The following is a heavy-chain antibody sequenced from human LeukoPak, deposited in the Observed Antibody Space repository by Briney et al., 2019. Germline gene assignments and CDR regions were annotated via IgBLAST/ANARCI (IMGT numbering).Heavy chain of an antibody. CDR3: TTDWVVRRYNDY. V-gene: IGHV3-15*01. J-gene: IGHJ4*02. D-gene: IGHD3-10*01. CDR2: IKSKTDGGTT. CDR1: GFTVSSNY. Sequence: PGGSLRLSCAASGFTVSSNYMSWVRQAPGKGLEWVGRIKSKTDGGTTDYAAPVKGRFTISRDDSKNTLYLQMNSLKTEDTAVYYCTTDWVVRRYNDYWGQGTLVTVSS.